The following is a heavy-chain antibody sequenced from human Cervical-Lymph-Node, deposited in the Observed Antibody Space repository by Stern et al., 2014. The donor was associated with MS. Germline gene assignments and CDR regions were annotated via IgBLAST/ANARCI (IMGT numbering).Heavy chain of an antibody. CDR2: INPSSGDT. CDR1: GYTFTGHK. J-gene: IGHJ4*02. D-gene: IGHD5-18*01. CDR3: ARTWIQVWTPDFDH. V-gene: IGHV1-2*02. Sequence: QVQLGQSGAEVKKPGASVKVSCKASGYTFTGHKIHWVRQAPGQGLEWMGWINPSSGDTKYAQKFQGRVTMTRDTSINTAYMDLTRLTSDDTAVYYCARTWIQVWTPDFDHWGQGALVTVSS.